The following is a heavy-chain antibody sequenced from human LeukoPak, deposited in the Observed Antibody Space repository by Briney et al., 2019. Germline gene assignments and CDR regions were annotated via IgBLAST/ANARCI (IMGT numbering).Heavy chain of an antibody. CDR1: GGSFSGYY. J-gene: IGHJ4*02. CDR3: ARGGLGATITPFDY. V-gene: IGHV4-34*01. D-gene: IGHD1-26*01. CDR2: INHSGST. Sequence: SETLSLTCAVYGGSFSGYYWSWIRQPPGKWLEWIGEINHSGSTNYNPSLKSRVTISVDTSKNQFSLKLSSVTAADTAVYYCARGGLGATITPFDYWGQGTLVTVSS.